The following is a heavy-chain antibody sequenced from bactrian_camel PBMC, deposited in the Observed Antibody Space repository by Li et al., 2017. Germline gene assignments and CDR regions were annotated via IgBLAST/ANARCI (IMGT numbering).Heavy chain of an antibody. V-gene: IGHV3S31*01. CDR1: EFTSSSYC. Sequence: VQLVESGGGSVQTGGSLRLSCRVSEFTSSSYCMGWFRQSPEKEREGVAALYSGGRTGGSVYYTDSVKGRFTISQDNAKSTLNLQMDSLTPEDTAMYYCAAGWGHCDLQTDFQAWGQGTQVTVS. D-gene: IGHD3*01. J-gene: IGHJ6*01. CDR3: AAGWGHCDLQTDFQA. CDR2: LYSGGRTGGSV.